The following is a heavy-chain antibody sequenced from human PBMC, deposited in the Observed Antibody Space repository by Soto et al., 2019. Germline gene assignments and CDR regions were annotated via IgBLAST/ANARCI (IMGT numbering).Heavy chain of an antibody. D-gene: IGHD6-19*01. Sequence: PGGSLRLSFAASGFTFSSYAMSWVRQAPGKGLEWVSAISGSGGSTYYADSVKGRFTISRDNSKNTLYLQMNSLRAEDTAVYYCAKGSGYSSGWYYWGQGTLVTVSS. CDR3: AKGSGYSSGWYY. V-gene: IGHV3-23*01. CDR1: GFTFSSYA. J-gene: IGHJ4*02. CDR2: ISGSGGST.